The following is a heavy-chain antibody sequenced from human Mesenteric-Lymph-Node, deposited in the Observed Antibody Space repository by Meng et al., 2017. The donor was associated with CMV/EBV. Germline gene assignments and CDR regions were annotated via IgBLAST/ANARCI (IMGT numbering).Heavy chain of an antibody. CDR1: GFTFSSYE. D-gene: IGHD3-3*01. V-gene: IGHV3-48*03. Sequence: GGSLRLSCAASGFTFSSYEMNWVRQSPGKGLEWVSNLSSSGSTIYYADSVKGRFTISRDNAKNSLYLQMNSLRVEDTAIYYCARGKDYDFWSGYGEYNWFDPWGQGTLVTVSS. CDR3: ARGKDYDFWSGYGEYNWFDP. J-gene: IGHJ5*02. CDR2: LSSSGSTI.